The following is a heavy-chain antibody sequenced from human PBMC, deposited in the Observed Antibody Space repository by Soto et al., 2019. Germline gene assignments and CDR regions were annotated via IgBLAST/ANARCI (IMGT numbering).Heavy chain of an antibody. D-gene: IGHD3-3*01. CDR1: GFTFSSYA. CDR2: ISGSGGST. CDR3: AKDLMEWSPLWHCYYGMDV. V-gene: IGHV3-23*01. J-gene: IGHJ6*02. Sequence: PGGSLRLSCAASGFTFSSYAMSRVRQAPGKGLEWVSAISGSGGSTYYADSVKGRFTISRDNSKNTLYLQMNSLRAEDTAVYYSAKDLMEWSPLWHCYYGMDVWGQGTTVTVSS.